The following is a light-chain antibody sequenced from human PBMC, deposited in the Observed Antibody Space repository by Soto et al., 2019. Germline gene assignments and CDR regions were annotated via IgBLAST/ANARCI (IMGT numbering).Light chain of an antibody. J-gene: IGLJ1*01. Sequence: QSALTQPPSASGSPGQSVTISCTGTSSDVGGYKYVSWYQQHPGKAPKLMIFEVNKRPSGVPDRFSGSKSGNTASLTGSGLLAEDEAAYYCSSYAGINNLGVFGTGTKVTVL. CDR2: EVN. CDR3: SSYAGINNLGV. V-gene: IGLV2-8*01. CDR1: SSDVGGYKY.